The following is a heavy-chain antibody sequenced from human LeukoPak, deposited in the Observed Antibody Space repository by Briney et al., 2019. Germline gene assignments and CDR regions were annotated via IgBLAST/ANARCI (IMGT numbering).Heavy chain of an antibody. CDR1: GYTFTNYW. Sequence: GESLKISCKGSGYTFTNYWIAWVRQMPGKGLEWMGIICPGDSDTRYSPSFQGQVIISADKSIRTAYLQWSSLKASDTAMYYCARLNDYGSGSLLGYWGQGTLVTVSS. V-gene: IGHV5-51*01. CDR3: ARLNDYGSGSLLGY. J-gene: IGHJ4*02. CDR2: ICPGDSDT. D-gene: IGHD3-10*01.